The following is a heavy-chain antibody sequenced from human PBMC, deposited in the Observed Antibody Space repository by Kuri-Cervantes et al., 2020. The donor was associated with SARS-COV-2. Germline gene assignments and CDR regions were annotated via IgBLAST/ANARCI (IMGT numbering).Heavy chain of an antibody. Sequence: LSLTCAASGFTFSSYGMHWVRQAPGEGLEWVAVISYDGSNKYYADSVKGRFTISRDNSKNTLYLQMNSLRAEDTAVYYCARGGYCSGGSCYSAGTFDIWGQGTMVTVSS. CDR1: GFTFSSYG. D-gene: IGHD2-15*01. CDR2: ISYDGSNK. J-gene: IGHJ3*02. V-gene: IGHV3-30*03. CDR3: ARGGYCSGGSCYSAGTFDI.